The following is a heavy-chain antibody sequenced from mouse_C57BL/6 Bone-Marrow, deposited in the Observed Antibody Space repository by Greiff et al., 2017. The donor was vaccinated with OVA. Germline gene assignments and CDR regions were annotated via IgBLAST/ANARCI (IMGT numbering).Heavy chain of an antibody. J-gene: IGHJ4*01. CDR3: ARGFYDGGDYAMDY. V-gene: IGHV1-22*01. CDR2: INPNNGGT. D-gene: IGHD2-12*01. Sequence: VQLKQSGPELVKPGASVKMSCKASGYTFTDYNMHWVKQSHGKSLEWIGYINPNNGGTSYHQKFKGKATLTVNKSSSTAYMELRSLTSEDSAVYYCARGFYDGGDYAMDYWGQGTSVTVSS. CDR1: GYTFTDYN.